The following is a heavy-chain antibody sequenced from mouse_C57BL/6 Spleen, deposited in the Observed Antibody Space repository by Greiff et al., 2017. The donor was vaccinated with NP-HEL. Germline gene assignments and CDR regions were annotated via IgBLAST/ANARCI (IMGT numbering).Heavy chain of an antibody. J-gene: IGHJ3*01. D-gene: IGHD2-4*01. V-gene: IGHV1-15*01. Sequence: QVQLQQSGAELVRPGASVTLSCKASGYTFTDYEMHWVKQTPVHGLEWIGAIDPETGGTAYNQKFKGKAILTADKSSSTAYMELRSLTSEDSAVYYCTRSYYDYDGRVWFAYWGQGTLVTVSA. CDR1: GYTFTDYE. CDR2: IDPETGGT. CDR3: TRSYYDYDGRVWFAY.